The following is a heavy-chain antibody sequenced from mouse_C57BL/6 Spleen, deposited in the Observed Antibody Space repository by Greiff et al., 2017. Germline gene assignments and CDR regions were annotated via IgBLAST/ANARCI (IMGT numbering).Heavy chain of an antibody. Sequence: QVQLQQPGAELVKPGASVKMSCKASGYTFTSYWITWVKQRPGQGLEWIGDIYPGSGSTKYNEKFKSKATLTVDTSSSTAYMQLSSLTSEDSAVYYCAREGDYDAWFADWGQGTLVTVSA. J-gene: IGHJ3*01. CDR2: IYPGSGST. CDR1: GYTFTSYW. D-gene: IGHD2-4*01. V-gene: IGHV1-55*01. CDR3: AREGDYDAWFAD.